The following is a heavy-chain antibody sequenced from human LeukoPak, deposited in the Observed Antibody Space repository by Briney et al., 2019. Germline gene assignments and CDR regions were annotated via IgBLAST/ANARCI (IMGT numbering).Heavy chain of an antibody. J-gene: IGHJ4*02. CDR3: AKDIGHYYDSSGYSDY. CDR2: INWNGGST. CDR1: GFTFDDYG. D-gene: IGHD3-22*01. Sequence: GRSLRLSCAASGFTFDDYGMSWVRQAPGKGLEWVSGINWNGGSTGYADSVKGRFTISRDNAKNSLYLQMNSLRAEDTALYYCAKDIGHYYDSSGYSDYWGQGTLVTVSS. V-gene: IGHV3-20*04.